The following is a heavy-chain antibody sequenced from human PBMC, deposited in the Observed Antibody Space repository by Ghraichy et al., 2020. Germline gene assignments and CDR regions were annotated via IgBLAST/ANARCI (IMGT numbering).Heavy chain of an antibody. CDR1: GFTFSSYS. J-gene: IGHJ6*02. CDR2: ISSSSSTI. Sequence: GGLRLSCAASGFTFSSYSMNWVRQAPGKGLEWVSFISSSSSTIYYADSVRGRFTISRDNAKNSLYLQMNSLRDEDTAVYYCARLSRDGYNRPLYYYGMDVWGQGTTVTVSS. V-gene: IGHV3-48*02. D-gene: IGHD5-24*01. CDR3: ARLSRDGYNRPLYYYGMDV.